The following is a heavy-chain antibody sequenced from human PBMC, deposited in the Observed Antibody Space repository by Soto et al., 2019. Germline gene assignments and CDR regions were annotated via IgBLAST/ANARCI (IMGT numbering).Heavy chain of an antibody. CDR1: GGSVSSGSYY. CDR3: ARERGYSYGYFPGGNYYYGMDV. CDR2: IYYSGST. V-gene: IGHV4-61*01. Sequence: PSETLSLTWTVSGGSVSSGSYYWSWIRQPPGKGLEWIGYIYYSGSTNYNPSLKSRVTISVDTSKNQFSLKLSSVTAADTAVYYCARERGYSYGYFPGGNYYYGMDVWGQGTAVTVSS. D-gene: IGHD5-18*01. J-gene: IGHJ6*02.